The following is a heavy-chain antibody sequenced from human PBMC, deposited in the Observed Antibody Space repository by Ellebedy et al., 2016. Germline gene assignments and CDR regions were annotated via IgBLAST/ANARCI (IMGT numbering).Heavy chain of an antibody. V-gene: IGHV3-21*01. Sequence: GESLKISCAASGFTFSIYWMSWVRQAPGKGLEWVSSISSSSSYIYYADSVKGRFTISRDNSKNTLYLQMNSLRAEDTAVYYCARDEGPWGYCSGGSCYSYAFDIWGQGTMVTVSS. D-gene: IGHD2-15*01. CDR1: GFTFSIYW. CDR3: ARDEGPWGYCSGGSCYSYAFDI. CDR2: ISSSSSYI. J-gene: IGHJ3*02.